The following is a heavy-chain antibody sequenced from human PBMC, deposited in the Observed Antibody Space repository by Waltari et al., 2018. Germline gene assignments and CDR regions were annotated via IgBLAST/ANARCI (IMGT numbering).Heavy chain of an antibody. V-gene: IGHV4-59*01. Sequence: QVQLQESGPGLVKPSETLSLTCTVSGGSISSYYWSLYRQPPGKGLEWIGYIYYSGSTNYNPSLKSRVTISVDTSKNQFSLKLSSVTAADTAVYYCARVRGDSSGYYHEDYWGQGTLVTVSS. CDR2: IYYSGST. J-gene: IGHJ4*02. CDR1: GGSISSYY. CDR3: ARVRGDSSGYYHEDY. D-gene: IGHD3-22*01.